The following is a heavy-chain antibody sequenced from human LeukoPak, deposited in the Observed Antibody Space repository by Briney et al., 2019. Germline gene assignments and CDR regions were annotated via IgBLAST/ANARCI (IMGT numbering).Heavy chain of an antibody. Sequence: GGSLRLSCAASGFALSSNYVGWVRQAPGGGLQWVSLLYSGGDTYYADSVKGRFTISRDTSKNTLYLQMNGLRAEDTAVYYCARVIYGSGTYYKGWFDPWGQGTLVTVSS. J-gene: IGHJ5*02. CDR2: LYSGGDT. CDR1: GFALSSNY. CDR3: ARVIYGSGTYYKGWFDP. D-gene: IGHD3-10*01. V-gene: IGHV3-53*01.